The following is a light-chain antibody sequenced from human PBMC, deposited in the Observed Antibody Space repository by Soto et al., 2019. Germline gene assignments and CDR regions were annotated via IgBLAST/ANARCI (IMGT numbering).Light chain of an antibody. CDR3: QQYNSYSLT. V-gene: IGKV1-5*03. J-gene: IGKJ4*01. CDR1: QSISSW. CDR2: RAS. Sequence: DIQMTQSPSTLSASVGDTVTITCRASQSISSWLAWYQQKPGKAPNLLIYRASSLQSGVPSRFSGSGSGTEFTLTISSLQPDDWAAYYCQQYNSYSLTFGGGTKVEIK.